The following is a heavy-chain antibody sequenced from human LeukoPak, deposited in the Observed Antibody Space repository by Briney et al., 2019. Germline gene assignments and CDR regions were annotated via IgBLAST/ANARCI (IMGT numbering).Heavy chain of an antibody. CDR2: ISWNSGSI. CDR1: GFTFDDYA. V-gene: IGHV3-9*01. Sequence: GRSLRLSCAASGFTFDDYAMHWVRQAPGKGLEWVSGISWNSGSIGYADSVKGRFTISRDNAKNSLYLQMNSLRAEDTAVYYCARVRDRGDYWGQGTLVTVSS. D-gene: IGHD3-10*01. J-gene: IGHJ4*02. CDR3: ARVRDRGDY.